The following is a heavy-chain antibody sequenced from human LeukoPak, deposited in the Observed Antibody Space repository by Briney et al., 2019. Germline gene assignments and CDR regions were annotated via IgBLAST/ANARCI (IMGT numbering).Heavy chain of an antibody. CDR1: GGSFSGYY. J-gene: IGHJ4*02. D-gene: IGHD6-19*01. V-gene: IGHV4-34*01. Sequence: SETLSLTCAVYGGSFSGYYWSWIRQPPGKGLEWIGEINHSGSTNYNPSLKSRVTLSVDTSKNQFSLKLSSVTAADTAVYYCARAKGRSGWYGASDYWGQGTLVTVSS. CDR3: ARAKGRSGWYGASDY. CDR2: INHSGST.